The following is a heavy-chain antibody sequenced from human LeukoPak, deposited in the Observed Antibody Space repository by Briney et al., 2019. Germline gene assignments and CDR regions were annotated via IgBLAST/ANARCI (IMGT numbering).Heavy chain of an antibody. V-gene: IGHV1-18*01. CDR3: ATGVGNVVVLPTSVMDV. Sequence: ASVKVSCKASGYAFTSYGNSWGRKAHAQGNEWKGWMNAYHGNTNYAQKLQGRVTMTTDTSTSTAYMELRSLRSDDTAVYYCATGVGNVVVLPTSVMDVWGQGTTVTVSS. CDR2: MNAYHGNT. D-gene: IGHD2-2*01. J-gene: IGHJ6*02. CDR1: GYAFTSYG.